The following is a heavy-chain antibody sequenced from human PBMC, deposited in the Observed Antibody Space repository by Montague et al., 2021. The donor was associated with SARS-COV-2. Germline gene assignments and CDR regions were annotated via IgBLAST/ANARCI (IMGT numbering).Heavy chain of an antibody. D-gene: IGHD6-19*01. CDR3: ATRYNSGWHDALDI. CDR1: GLTFNNYA. Sequence: SLRLSCAASGLTFNNYAFSWVHQAPGKGLEWVSIIYRGGSITYYADALKGRYTISRDDFKNTVYLQMNSLRADDTAVYYCATRYNSGWHDALDIWGQGTMVTVSS. V-gene: IGHV3-23*03. J-gene: IGHJ3*02. CDR2: IYRGGSIT.